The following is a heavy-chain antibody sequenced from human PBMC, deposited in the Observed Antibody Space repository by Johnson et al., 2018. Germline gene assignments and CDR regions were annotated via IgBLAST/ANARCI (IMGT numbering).Heavy chain of an antibody. J-gene: IGHJ6*02. D-gene: IGHD5-24*01. CDR3: GRDINGYSRGGDV. Sequence: LQESGGGLVQPGGSLRLSCAASGFTFSSYWMFWVRQAPGKGLVWVSRINSDASSASYADSVKGRCTIARDNAKNTLYLQMNSLGPEDKAVYYGGRDINGYSRGGDVCGQGTTGTVSS. V-gene: IGHV3-74*01. CDR2: INSDASSA. CDR1: GFTFSSYW.